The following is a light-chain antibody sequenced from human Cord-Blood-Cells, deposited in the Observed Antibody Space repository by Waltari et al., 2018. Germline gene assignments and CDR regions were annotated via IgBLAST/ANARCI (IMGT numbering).Light chain of an antibody. CDR1: QSISSY. CDR2: AAS. J-gene: IGKJ3*01. CDR3: QQGYSTPCT. Sequence: DVQMTQSPSSLSASVGDRVTITCRASQSISSYLNWYQQKPGKAPKLLIYAASSLQRGVPSRFSGSGSGTDFTLTISSLQPGDFATYYCQQGYSTPCTFGPGTKVDIK. V-gene: IGKV1-39*01.